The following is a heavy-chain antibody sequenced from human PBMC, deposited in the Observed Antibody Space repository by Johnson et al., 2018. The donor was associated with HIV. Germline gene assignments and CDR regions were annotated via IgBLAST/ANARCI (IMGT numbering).Heavy chain of an antibody. CDR3: AKYYYDSSGRYMTYAFDM. Sequence: QVQLVESGGGVVQPGRSLRLSCAASGFIFSSYAMHWVRQAPGKGLEWVAGISYDGSNKYYADSVKGRFTISRDNSKNTRYLQRNSLRAEDTAVYYCAKYYYDSSGRYMTYAFDMWGQGTMVIVSS. V-gene: IGHV3-30-3*02. D-gene: IGHD3-22*01. CDR2: ISYDGSNK. J-gene: IGHJ3*02. CDR1: GFIFSSYA.